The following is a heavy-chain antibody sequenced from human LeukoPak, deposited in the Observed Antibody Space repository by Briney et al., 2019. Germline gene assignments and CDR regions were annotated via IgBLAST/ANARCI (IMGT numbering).Heavy chain of an antibody. CDR1: GFTFDDYG. CDR3: ARERPKIVVASGLGY. V-gene: IGHV3-20*04. J-gene: IGHJ4*02. Sequence: PGGSLRLSCAASGFTFDDYGMSWVRQAPGKGLEWVSGINWNGGSTGYADSVKGRFTISRDNAKNSLYLQMNSLRAEDTAVYYCARERPKIVVASGLGYWGQGTLVTVSS. D-gene: IGHD3-22*01. CDR2: INWNGGST.